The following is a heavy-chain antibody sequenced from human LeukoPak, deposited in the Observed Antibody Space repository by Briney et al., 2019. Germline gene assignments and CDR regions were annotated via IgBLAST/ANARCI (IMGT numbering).Heavy chain of an antibody. V-gene: IGHV1-46*01. Sequence: ASVKVSCKVSGYTLTELSMHWVRQAPGKGLEWMGIINPICGSTNYAQNFQGRVTMTTDTSTSTVYMELSSLRSDDTAVYYCVRVRDGYNDAYDIWGQGKMVTVPS. CDR3: VRVRDGYNDAYDI. J-gene: IGHJ3*02. D-gene: IGHD5-24*01. CDR1: GYTLTELS. CDR2: INPICGST.